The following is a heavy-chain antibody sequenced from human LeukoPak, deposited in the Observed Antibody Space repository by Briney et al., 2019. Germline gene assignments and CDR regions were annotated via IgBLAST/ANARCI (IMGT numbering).Heavy chain of an antibody. V-gene: IGHV3-48*01. CDR3: ARDHNYAFDN. CDR2: IGIYIGNR. CDR1: RFPFIEYS. J-gene: IGHJ4*02. Sequence: GGSLRLSCTASRFPFIEYSMNWVRQVPGKGLKWIAYIGIYIGNRKYAESVRGRFTISADKAKNSLYPQMNSLRVEDTAVYCCARDHNYAFDNWGQGTLVSVAS. D-gene: IGHD1-1*01.